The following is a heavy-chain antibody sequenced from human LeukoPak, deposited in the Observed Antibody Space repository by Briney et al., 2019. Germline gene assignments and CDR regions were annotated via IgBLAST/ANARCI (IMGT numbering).Heavy chain of an antibody. CDR2: ITPSGGST. J-gene: IGHJ4*02. CDR1: GYTFTSYY. Sequence: ASVKVSCKASGYTFTSYYMHWVRQAPGQGLEWMGIITPSGGSTSYAQKFQGRVTMTRDTSTSTVCMELSSLRSEDTAVYYCARDRWGNYYDSSGYIFDYWGQGTLVTVSA. CDR3: ARDRWGNYYDSSGYIFDY. D-gene: IGHD3-22*01. V-gene: IGHV1-46*01.